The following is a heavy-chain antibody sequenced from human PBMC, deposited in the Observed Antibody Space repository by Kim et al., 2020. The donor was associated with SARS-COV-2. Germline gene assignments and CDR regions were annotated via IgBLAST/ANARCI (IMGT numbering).Heavy chain of an antibody. D-gene: IGHD3-3*01. J-gene: IGHJ3*02. Sequence: ADSVKGRFTISRDNSKNTLYLQMNSLRAEDTAVYYCAKDWNAWYYGAFDIWGQGTMVTVSS. CDR3: AKDWNAWYYGAFDI. V-gene: IGHV3-23*01.